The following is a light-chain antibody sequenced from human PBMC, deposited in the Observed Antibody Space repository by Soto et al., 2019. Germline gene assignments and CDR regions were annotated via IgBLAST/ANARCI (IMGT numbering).Light chain of an antibody. CDR1: SSDVGGYKY. CDR2: EVT. V-gene: IGLV2-8*01. J-gene: IGLJ2*01. CDR3: SSYGGTNNVV. Sequence: QSALTQPPSASGSPGQSVTISCTGTSSDVGGYKYVFWYQHHPGKAPKVVIYEVTKRPSGVPDRFSGSQSGNTASLTVSGLQAEDEADYYCSSYGGTNNVVFGGGTKLTVL.